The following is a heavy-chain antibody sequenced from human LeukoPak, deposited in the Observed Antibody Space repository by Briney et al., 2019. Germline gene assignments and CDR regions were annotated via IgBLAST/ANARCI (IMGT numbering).Heavy chain of an antibody. CDR1: GGSISSHY. CDR3: ARDHPRGYFDY. J-gene: IGHJ4*02. CDR2: IYYSGST. D-gene: IGHD1-26*01. V-gene: IGHV4-59*11. Sequence: PSETLSLTCTVSGGSISSHYWRWIRQPPGKGLEWIGYIYYSGSTNYNPSLKGRVTISVDTSKNQFSLKLSSVTAADTAVYYCARDHPRGYFDYWGQGTLVTVSS.